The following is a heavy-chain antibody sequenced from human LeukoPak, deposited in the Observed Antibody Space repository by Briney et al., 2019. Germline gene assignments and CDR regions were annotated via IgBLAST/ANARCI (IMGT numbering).Heavy chain of an antibody. Sequence: ASVKVSCKASGYTFTGYYMHWVRQAPGQGLEWMGWINPNSGGTNYAQKLQGRVTMTTDTSTSTAYMELRSLRSDDTAVYYCARAGATVTSHLDSWGQGTLVTVSS. CDR3: ARAGATVTSHLDS. CDR1: GYTFTGYY. D-gene: IGHD4-17*01. CDR2: INPNSGGT. J-gene: IGHJ4*02. V-gene: IGHV1-2*02.